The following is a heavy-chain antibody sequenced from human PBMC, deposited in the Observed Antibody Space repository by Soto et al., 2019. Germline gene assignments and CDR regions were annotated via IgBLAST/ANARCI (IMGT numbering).Heavy chain of an antibody. D-gene: IGHD2-2*01. CDR1: GFSFSSYW. Sequence: EVQLVESGGGLVQPGGSLRLSCAASGFSFSSYWMSWVRQASGKGLEWVANIKQDGSEKYYVDSVKGRFTLSRDNAKNSLQLQMSSLRDEDTPIYFCARVAYANGWLFDYWGQGTLVTVSS. CDR3: ARVAYANGWLFDY. V-gene: IGHV3-7*01. J-gene: IGHJ4*01. CDR2: IKQDGSEK.